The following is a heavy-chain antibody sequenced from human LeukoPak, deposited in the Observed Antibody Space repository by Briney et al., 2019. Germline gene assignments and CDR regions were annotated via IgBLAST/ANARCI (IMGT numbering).Heavy chain of an antibody. J-gene: IGHJ4*02. CDR3: AREGRFGEGVDY. CDR2: TYTSGST. V-gene: IGHV4-61*02. D-gene: IGHD3-10*01. CDR1: GGSISSGSYY. Sequence: SETLSLTCTVSGGSISSGSYYWRWVRQPAGTGLEWIGRTYTSGSTNYNPSLKSRVTISVDTSKNQFSLKLSSVTAADTAVYYCAREGRFGEGVDYWGQGTLVTVSS.